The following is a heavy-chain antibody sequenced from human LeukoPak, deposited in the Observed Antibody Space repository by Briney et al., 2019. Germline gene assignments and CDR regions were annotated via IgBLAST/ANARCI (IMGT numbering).Heavy chain of an antibody. V-gene: IGHV1-46*01. CDR2: INPSGGST. J-gene: IGHJ4*02. Sequence: ASVKVSCKASGYTFTSYYMHWVRQAPGQGLEWMGIINPSGGSTSYAQKFQGRVTMTRDTSTSTVYMELSSLRSEDTAVYYCARALWLELRSPADFGYWGQGTLVTVSS. D-gene: IGHD1-7*01. CDR3: ARALWLELRSPADFGY. CDR1: GYTFTSYY.